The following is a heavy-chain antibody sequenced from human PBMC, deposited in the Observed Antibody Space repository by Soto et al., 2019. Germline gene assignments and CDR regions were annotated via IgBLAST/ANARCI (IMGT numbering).Heavy chain of an antibody. Sequence: QVQLVQSGAEVQKPGSSVKVSCKASGGTFSSYAISWVRQAPGQGLEWMGGVIPIFGTANYAQKFQGRVMMTADESTITAYMELSRLRSEDTAVYYCARSQIGGTIFGVVTSPFDYWGQATLVTVSS. CDR1: GGTFSSYA. V-gene: IGHV1-69*01. CDR3: ARSQIGGTIFGVVTSPFDY. D-gene: IGHD3-3*01. J-gene: IGHJ4*02. CDR2: VIPIFGTA.